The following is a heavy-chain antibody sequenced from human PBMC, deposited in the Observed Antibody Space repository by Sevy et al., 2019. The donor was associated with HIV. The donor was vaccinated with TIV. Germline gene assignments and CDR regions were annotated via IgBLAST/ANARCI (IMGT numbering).Heavy chain of an antibody. CDR1: GFTFSSYN. Sequence: GGSLRLSCVASGFTFSSYNMNWVRQAPGKGLEWVASISGSGDYIDYVDSVKGRFAISSDNAKNSLYLQMNSLRAEDTAVYYCARDPNYCSKGVCFRGMDVWGQGTTVTVSS. CDR2: ISGSGDYI. V-gene: IGHV3-21*06. CDR3: ARDPNYCSKGVCFRGMDV. J-gene: IGHJ6*02. D-gene: IGHD2-8*01.